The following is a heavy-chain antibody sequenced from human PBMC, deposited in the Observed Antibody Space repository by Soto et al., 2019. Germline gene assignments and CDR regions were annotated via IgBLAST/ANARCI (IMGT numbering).Heavy chain of an antibody. CDR3: GRGRSGQIVVFY. CDR1: GYTFTGHY. V-gene: IGHV1-2*02. CDR2: IGPESGAT. D-gene: IGHD1-26*01. J-gene: IGHJ4*02. Sequence: SVKVSCKASGYTFTGHYIHWVRQAPEQGPEWMGEIGPESGATRYAQKFQGRVTMARDMSITTVYMELNNLSPDDTAVYYCGRGRSGQIVVFYWGQGTPVTVSS.